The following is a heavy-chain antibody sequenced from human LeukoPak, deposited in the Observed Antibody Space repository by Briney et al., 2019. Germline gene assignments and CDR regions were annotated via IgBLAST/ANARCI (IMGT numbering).Heavy chain of an antibody. J-gene: IGHJ5*02. Sequence: GGSLRLSCAASGFTFTTYWMHWVRQVPGKGLVWVARIKGDGSSTRHADSMKGRFTISRDNAKNTLYLQMNSLRAEDTALYYCAKWEQGMWFDPWGQGTLVTVSS. CDR2: IKGDGSST. D-gene: IGHD1-26*01. CDR1: GFTFTTYW. V-gene: IGHV3-74*01. CDR3: AKWEQGMWFDP.